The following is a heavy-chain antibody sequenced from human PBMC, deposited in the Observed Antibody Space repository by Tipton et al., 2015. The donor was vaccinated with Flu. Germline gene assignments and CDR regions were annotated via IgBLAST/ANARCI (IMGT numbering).Heavy chain of an antibody. J-gene: IGHJ4*02. CDR2: INLNTGDT. CDR3: ARDVQY. V-gene: IGHV1-2*02. CDR1: GYTFSDYY. Sequence: QLVQSGAEVRKPGASVMVSCQASGYTFSDYYMHWVRQAPGQGLEWMGWINLNTGDTNYAQKFQGRVTVTRDTSISTAYMELNRLRSDDAAVYYCARDVQYWGQGTLVTVSS.